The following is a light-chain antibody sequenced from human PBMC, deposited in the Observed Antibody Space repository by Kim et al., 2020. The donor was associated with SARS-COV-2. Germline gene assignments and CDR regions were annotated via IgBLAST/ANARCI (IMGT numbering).Light chain of an antibody. Sequence: EIVLTQSPGTLSLSPGERATLSCRASQSISSSYLSWCQQKPGQAPRLLIFGASIRATGIPERFSGSGSGTDFTLTISRLEAEDFALYFCLQFGSSRWTFGQGTKVDIK. CDR3: LQFGSSRWT. V-gene: IGKV3-20*01. J-gene: IGKJ1*01. CDR2: GAS. CDR1: QSISSSY.